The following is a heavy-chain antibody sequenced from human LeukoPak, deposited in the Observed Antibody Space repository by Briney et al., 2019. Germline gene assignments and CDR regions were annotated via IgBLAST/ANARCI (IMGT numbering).Heavy chain of an antibody. CDR1: ADSFSTYY. V-gene: IGHV4-4*07. Sequence: SETLSLTCTISADSFSTYYWSWIRQPAGKGLEWIGRINTVGSTDYNPSLKSRVTISVDTSKNQFSLKLSSVTAADTAVYYCARVSYILTGSPDAFDIWGQGTMVTVSS. CDR3: ARVSYILTGSPDAFDI. D-gene: IGHD3-9*01. J-gene: IGHJ3*02. CDR2: INTVGST.